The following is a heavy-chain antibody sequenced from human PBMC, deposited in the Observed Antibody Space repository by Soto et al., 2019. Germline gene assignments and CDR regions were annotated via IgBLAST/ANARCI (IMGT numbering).Heavy chain of an antibody. V-gene: IGHV4-30-4*01. Sequence: SETLSLTCTVSGGSVTSDEDYWTWIRQSPGKGLEWIGYISNSGSTGYNPSLKTRLSMSVDRSKNQFTLRLTSVTAADTAVYFCATESGSTYGYYDHWGQGTQVTVSS. CDR1: GGSVTSDEDY. CDR3: ATESGSTYGYYDH. CDR2: ISNSGST. J-gene: IGHJ4*02. D-gene: IGHD5-18*01.